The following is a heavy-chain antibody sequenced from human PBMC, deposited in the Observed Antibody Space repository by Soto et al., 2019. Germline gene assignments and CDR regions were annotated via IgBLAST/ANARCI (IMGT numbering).Heavy chain of an antibody. D-gene: IGHD3-10*01. CDR3: ARVRLLGSGYYGMDV. CDR2: MYYSGST. J-gene: IGHJ6*02. Sequence: QVQLQESGPGLVKPSETLSLSCTVSGGSISSYYWSWIRQPPGKGLEWIGYMYYSGSTNYNPSLKSRVTISVDTSKNQFSLKLSSVTAADTAVYYCARVRLLGSGYYGMDVWCQGTTVTVSS. CDR1: GGSISSYY. V-gene: IGHV4-59*01.